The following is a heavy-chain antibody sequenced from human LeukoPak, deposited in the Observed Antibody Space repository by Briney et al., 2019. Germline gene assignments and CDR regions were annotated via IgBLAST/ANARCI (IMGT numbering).Heavy chain of an antibody. CDR1: GFTFGKYW. Sequence: SGGSLILSCAASGFTFGKYWMLWVRQAPGKGLESVSRINTDGTVTTYADSVKGRFTVSRDNADNTMFLQMNSVRDEDTAVYYCATKQWLAPPPDSWGQGTPVTVSS. CDR2: INTDGTVT. CDR3: ATKQWLAPPPDS. J-gene: IGHJ4*02. V-gene: IGHV3-74*01. D-gene: IGHD6-19*01.